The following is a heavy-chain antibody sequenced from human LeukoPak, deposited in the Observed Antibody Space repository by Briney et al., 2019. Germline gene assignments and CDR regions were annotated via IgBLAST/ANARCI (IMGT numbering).Heavy chain of an antibody. Sequence: SETLSLTCTVSGGSISSYYWSWIRQPPGKGLEWIGYIYYSGSTNYNPSLKSRVTISVDTSKNQFSLKLSSVTAADTAVYYCAREDKQWLVRGFDYWGQGTLVTVSS. J-gene: IGHJ4*02. CDR3: AREDKQWLVRGFDY. CDR2: IYYSGST. CDR1: GGSISSYY. D-gene: IGHD6-19*01. V-gene: IGHV4-59*12.